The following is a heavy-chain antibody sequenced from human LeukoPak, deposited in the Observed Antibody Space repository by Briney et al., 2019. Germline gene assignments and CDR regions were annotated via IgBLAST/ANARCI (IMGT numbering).Heavy chain of an antibody. CDR3: AKALSSSFYYFDL. CDR2: IHGGGDVT. J-gene: IGHJ2*01. D-gene: IGHD3-16*02. V-gene: IGHV3-23*01. CDR1: GFTFSNYA. Sequence: GGSLRLSCAVSGFTFSNYAMNWVRQAPEKGLEWVSTIHGGGDVTYYADSVKGRFTISRDNSRNTLYLQMNSPRGEDTAVYYCAKALSSSFYYFDLGGRGTLVTVSS.